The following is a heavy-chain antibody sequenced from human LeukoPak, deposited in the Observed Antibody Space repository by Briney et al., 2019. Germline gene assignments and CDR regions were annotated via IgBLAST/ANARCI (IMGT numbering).Heavy chain of an antibody. J-gene: IGHJ3*02. D-gene: IGHD2/OR15-2a*01. Sequence: GGALRLSCAASGFSFSSYSMKWVRQAPGKGLEWVSSISSSSNYIYYADSVKGRFTISRDNAKNSLYLQMNSLRAEDTAVYYCARVSILIVPYYAFDIWGQGTMVTVSS. CDR3: ARVSILIVPYYAFDI. V-gene: IGHV3-21*01. CDR2: ISSSSNYI. CDR1: GFSFSSYS.